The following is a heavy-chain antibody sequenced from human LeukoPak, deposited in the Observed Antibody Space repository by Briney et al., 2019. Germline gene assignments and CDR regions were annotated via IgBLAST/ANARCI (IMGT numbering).Heavy chain of an antibody. D-gene: IGHD3-22*01. J-gene: IGHJ4*02. V-gene: IGHV3-66*01. CDR1: GFTVSSNY. CDR2: IYSGGST. CDR3: ARVLNYYDSSGYCFSY. Sequence: PGGSLRLSCAASGFTVSSNYMSWVRQAPGKGLEWVSVIYSGGSTNYADSVKGRFTISRDNSKNTLYLQMNSLRAEDTAVYYCARVLNYYDSSGYCFSYWGQGTLVTVSS.